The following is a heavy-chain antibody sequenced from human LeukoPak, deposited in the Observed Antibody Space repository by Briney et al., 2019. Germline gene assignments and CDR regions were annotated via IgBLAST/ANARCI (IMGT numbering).Heavy chain of an antibody. CDR3: AHGFSYYYANSGSSYYYYGMDV. D-gene: IGHD3-22*01. V-gene: IGHV2-5*02. J-gene: IGHJ6*02. CDR2: IYWDDVK. CDR1: GFSFSSSGVG. Sequence: SGPTLVKPTQTLTLTCTFSGFSFSSSGVGVNWIRQPSGKALEWLALIYWDDVKRYSPSLKSRLTITKDTSKKQVVLTMTNMDPEDTATYYCAHGFSYYYANSGSSYYYYGMDVWGQGTTVTVSS.